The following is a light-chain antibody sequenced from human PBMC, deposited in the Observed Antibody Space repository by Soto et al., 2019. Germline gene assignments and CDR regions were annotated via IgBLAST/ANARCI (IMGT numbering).Light chain of an antibody. CDR3: QQYGSSPVT. J-gene: IGKJ1*01. CDR2: GPS. V-gene: IGKV3-20*01. CDR1: QSVSSSY. Sequence: EIVLTQSPGTLSLSPGERATLSCRASQSVSSSYLAWYQQKPGQAHRLLIYGPSSRATGIPDRFSGSGSGTDFTLTISRLEPEDFAVYYCQQYGSSPVTFGQGTKVDIK.